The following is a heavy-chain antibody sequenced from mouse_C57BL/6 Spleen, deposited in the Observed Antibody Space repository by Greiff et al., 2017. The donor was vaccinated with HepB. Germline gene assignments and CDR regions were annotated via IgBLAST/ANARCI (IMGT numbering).Heavy chain of an antibody. V-gene: IGHV3-8*01. J-gene: IGHJ1*03. Sequence: EVKLVESGPGLAKPSQTLSLTCSVTGYSITSDYWNWIRKFPGNKLEYMGYISYSGSTYYNPSLKSRISITRDTSKNQYYLQLNSVTTEDTATYYCARYDYYGSSYGYFDVWGTGTTVTVSS. D-gene: IGHD1-1*01. CDR3: ARYDYYGSSYGYFDV. CDR1: GYSITSDY. CDR2: ISYSGST.